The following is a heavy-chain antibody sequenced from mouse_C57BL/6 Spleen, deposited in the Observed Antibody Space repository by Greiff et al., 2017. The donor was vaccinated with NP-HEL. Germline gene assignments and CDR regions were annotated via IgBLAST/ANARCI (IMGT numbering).Heavy chain of an antibody. V-gene: IGHV5-9*01. CDR3: ARPNYYYGSSPFDY. D-gene: IGHD1-1*01. CDR1: GFTFSSYT. J-gene: IGHJ2*01. CDR2: ISGGGGNT. Sequence: EVKLMESGGGLVKPGGSLKLSCAASGFTFSSYTMSWVRQTPEKRLEWVATISGGGGNTYYPDSVKGRFTISRDNAKNTLYLQMSSLRSEDTALYYCARPNYYYGSSPFDYWGQGTTLTVSS.